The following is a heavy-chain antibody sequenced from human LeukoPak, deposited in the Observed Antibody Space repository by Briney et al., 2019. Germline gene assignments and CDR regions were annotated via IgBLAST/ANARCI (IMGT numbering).Heavy chain of an antibody. CDR3: AKDMMAIVGGTTSAFDM. J-gene: IGHJ3*02. CDR2: INWNSGSI. V-gene: IGHV3-9*01. Sequence: GGSLRLSCAASGFSFDDYAMHWVRQAPGKGLEWVSGINWNSGSIDYAESVKGRFTISRDNAKNSLYLQMNSLRAEDTALYYCAKDMMAIVGGTTSAFDMWGQRTMVTVSS. D-gene: IGHD1-26*01. CDR1: GFSFDDYA.